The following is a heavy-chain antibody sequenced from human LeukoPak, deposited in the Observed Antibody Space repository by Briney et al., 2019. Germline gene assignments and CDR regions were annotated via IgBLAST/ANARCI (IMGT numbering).Heavy chain of an antibody. CDR1: GFTFSSYS. J-gene: IGHJ3*02. V-gene: IGHV3-21*01. CDR2: ISSSSSYI. CDR3: ARVGGGNSMARAFDI. Sequence: GGSLRLSCAASGFTFSSYSMNWVRQAPGKGLEWVSSISSSSSYIYYADSMKGRFTISRDNAKNSLYLQMNSLRAEDTAVYYCARVGGGNSMARAFDIWGQGTMVTVSS. D-gene: IGHD4-23*01.